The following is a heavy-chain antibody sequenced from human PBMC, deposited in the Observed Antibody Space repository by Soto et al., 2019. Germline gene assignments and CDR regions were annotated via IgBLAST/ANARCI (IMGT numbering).Heavy chain of an antibody. D-gene: IGHD4-17*01. V-gene: IGHV4-30-4*01. CDR2: IYYSGST. CDR1: GGSISSGDYY. J-gene: IGHJ2*01. Sequence: QVQLQESGPGLVKPSQTLSLTCTVSGGSISSGDYYWSWIRQPPGKGLEWIGYIYYSGSTYYNPSLKSRVTISVDTSKNQFSLKLSSVTAADTAVYYCARARTVSPIYWYFDLWGRGTLVTVSS. CDR3: ARARTVSPIYWYFDL.